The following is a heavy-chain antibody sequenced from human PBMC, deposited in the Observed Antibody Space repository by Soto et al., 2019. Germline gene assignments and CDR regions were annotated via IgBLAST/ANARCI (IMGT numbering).Heavy chain of an antibody. CDR1: GFTFSSYG. D-gene: IGHD3-3*01. CDR3: AKDWRVRFLEWCSYGMDV. Sequence: QVQLVESGGGVVQPGRSLRLSCAASGFTFSSYGMHWVRQAPGKGLEWVAVISYDGSNKYYADSVKGRFTISRDNSKNTLYLQMNSLRAEDTAVYYCAKDWRVRFLEWCSYGMDVWGQGPTVTVSS. CDR2: ISYDGSNK. V-gene: IGHV3-30*18. J-gene: IGHJ6*02.